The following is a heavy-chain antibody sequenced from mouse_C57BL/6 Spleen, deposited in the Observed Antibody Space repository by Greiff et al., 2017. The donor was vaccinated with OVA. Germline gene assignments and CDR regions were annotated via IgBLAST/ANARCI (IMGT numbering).Heavy chain of an antibody. CDR2: ISRGSGTT. CDR3: ARKNNYDAMDY. CDR1: GFTFSDYG. Sequence: EVMLVESGGGLVKPGGSLKLSCAASGFTFSDYGMHWVRQAPVHGLDWVAYISRGSGTTYYAETVKGRSPISRDNAKNTLFLQMTSLRSEDTAMYYCARKNNYDAMDYWGQGTSVTVSS. V-gene: IGHV5-17*01. J-gene: IGHJ4*01. D-gene: IGHD1-3*01.